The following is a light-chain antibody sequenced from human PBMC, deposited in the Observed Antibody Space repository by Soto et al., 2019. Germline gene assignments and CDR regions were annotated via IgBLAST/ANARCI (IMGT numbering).Light chain of an antibody. CDR3: QQYNSYSWT. CDR2: KAS. V-gene: IGKV1-5*03. Sequence: DLQMTQSPSTLSASVGDRVTITCRASQSISNWLAWYQQKPGKAPKLLIYKASSLESGVPSRFSGSGSGTEFTLTISSLQPDDFATYYCQQYNSYSWTFVQGTKVEIK. CDR1: QSISNW. J-gene: IGKJ1*01.